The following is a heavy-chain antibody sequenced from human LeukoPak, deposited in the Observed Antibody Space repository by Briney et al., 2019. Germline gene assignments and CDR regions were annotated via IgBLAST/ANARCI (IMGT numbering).Heavy chain of an antibody. CDR3: ARVKGPLYYYDSIGYYPNDY. CDR2: ISSSGSTI. CDR1: GFTFSSYE. J-gene: IGHJ4*02. D-gene: IGHD3-22*01. Sequence: GGSLRLSCAASGFTFSSYEMNWVRQAPGKGLEWVSYISSSGSTIYYADSVKGRFTISRDNAKNSLYLKMNSLRAEDTAVYYCARVKGPLYYYDSIGYYPNDYWGQGTLVTVSS. V-gene: IGHV3-48*03.